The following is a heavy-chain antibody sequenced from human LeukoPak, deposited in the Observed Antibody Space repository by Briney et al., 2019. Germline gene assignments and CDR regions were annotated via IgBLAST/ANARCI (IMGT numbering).Heavy chain of an antibody. CDR1: GFSFSSYS. CDR3: ASSDGSYFFDY. D-gene: IGHD1-26*01. CDR2: IYSGGST. J-gene: IGHJ4*02. V-gene: IGHV3-66*01. Sequence: GGSLRLSCAASGFSFSSYSMNWVRQAPGKGLEWVSVIYSGGSTYYADSVKGRFTISRDNSKNTLYLQMNSLRAEDTAVYYCASSDGSYFFDYWGQGTLVTVSS.